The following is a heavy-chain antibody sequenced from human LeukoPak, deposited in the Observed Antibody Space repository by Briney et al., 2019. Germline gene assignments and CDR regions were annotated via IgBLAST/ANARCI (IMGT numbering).Heavy chain of an antibody. Sequence: ASVKVSCKASGYPFTDYGIGWVRQAPGQGPEWMGWISAYNGNTNYAQKIQGRVTMTTDPSTSTVYMELKGLRSEDTAVYYCASFRSRMALTEDYWGQGTLVTVSS. CDR3: ASFRSRMALTEDY. CDR1: GYPFTDYG. D-gene: IGHD5-24*01. V-gene: IGHV1-18*01. J-gene: IGHJ4*02. CDR2: ISAYNGNT.